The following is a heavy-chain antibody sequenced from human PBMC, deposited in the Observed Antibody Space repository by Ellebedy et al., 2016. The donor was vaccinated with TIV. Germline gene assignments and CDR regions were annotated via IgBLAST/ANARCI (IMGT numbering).Heavy chain of an antibody. Sequence: ASVKVSXXASGYTFTGYYMHWVRQAPGQRLEWMGWINPNSGGTNYAQKFQGRVTMTRDTSISTAYMELSRLRSDDTAVYYCYSGYDDWVFDPWGQGTLVTVSS. D-gene: IGHD5-12*01. V-gene: IGHV1-2*02. CDR1: GYTFTGYY. J-gene: IGHJ5*02. CDR3: YSGYDDWVFDP. CDR2: INPNSGGT.